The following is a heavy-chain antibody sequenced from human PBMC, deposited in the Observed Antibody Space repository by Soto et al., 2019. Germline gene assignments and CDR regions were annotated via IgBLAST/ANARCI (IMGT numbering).Heavy chain of an antibody. J-gene: IGHJ6*02. CDR1: GYSISSGHS. V-gene: IGHV4-38-2*01. CDR3: ATLPRLDGMDV. D-gene: IGHD6-25*01. CDR2: IFHTGST. Sequence: KTSETLSLTCAVSGYSISSGHSWGWIRQPPGKGLEWIGSIFHTGSTYYNPSLKSRVTLSVGTSKNQFSLKLSSVTAADTAVYFCATLPRLDGMDVWGQGTTVTVS.